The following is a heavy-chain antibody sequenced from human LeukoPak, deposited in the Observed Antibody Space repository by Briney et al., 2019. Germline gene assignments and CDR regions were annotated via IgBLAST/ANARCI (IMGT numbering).Heavy chain of an antibody. J-gene: IGHJ4*02. Sequence: GGSLRLSCAASGFTFRSYEMNWVRQAPGKGLEWVSYINNSGDNKNYADSVKGRFTISRDNAKNSMYLQMNSLRGEDAAVYYCARIRGYYCDYWGQGTPVTVSS. CDR1: GFTFRSYE. CDR3: ARIRGYYCDY. CDR2: INNSGDNK. V-gene: IGHV3-48*03.